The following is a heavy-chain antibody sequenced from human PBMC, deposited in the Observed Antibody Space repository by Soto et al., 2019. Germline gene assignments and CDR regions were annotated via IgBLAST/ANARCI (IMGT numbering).Heavy chain of an antibody. D-gene: IGHD1-7*01. V-gene: IGHV3-21*06. CDR1: GFTFSSFSFSTHS. CDR2: ISSSGSDI. J-gene: IGHJ4*02. Sequence: EVQLVESGGGLVKPGGSLRLSCAASGFTFSSFSFSTHSMNWVRQAPGKGLEWVSSISSSGSDIFYADSVKGRFTISRDNAKSSLYLQMNSLRAEDTAVYYCARTGTTCYFNYWGQGSLVTVSS. CDR3: ARTGTTCYFNY.